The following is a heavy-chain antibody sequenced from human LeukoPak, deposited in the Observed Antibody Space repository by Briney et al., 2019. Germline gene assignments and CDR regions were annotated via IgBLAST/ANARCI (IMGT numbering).Heavy chain of an antibody. CDR1: GFTFSSYA. CDR3: ARGSTAVAAT. CDR2: ISYDGSNN. Sequence: QPGGSLRLSCAASGFTFSSYAMHWVRQAPGKGLEWVAVISYDGSNNYYADSVKGRFTISRDNSKNTLYLQMNSLRAEDTAVYYCARGSTAVAATWGQGTLVTVSS. J-gene: IGHJ5*02. V-gene: IGHV3-30-3*01. D-gene: IGHD6-19*01.